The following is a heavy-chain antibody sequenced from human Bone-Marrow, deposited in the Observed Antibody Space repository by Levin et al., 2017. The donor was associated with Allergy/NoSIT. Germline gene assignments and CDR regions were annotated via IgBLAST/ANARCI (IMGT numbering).Heavy chain of an antibody. CDR3: ARRHPFSSSWYYFDY. D-gene: IGHD6-13*01. J-gene: IGHJ4*02. Sequence: SETLSLTCTVSGGSISSSSYYWGWIRQPPGKGLEWIGSIYYSGSTYYNPSLKSRVTISVDTSKNQFSLKLSSVTAADTAVYYCARRHPFSSSWYYFDYWGQGTLVTVSS. CDR1: GGSISSSSYY. CDR2: IYYSGST. V-gene: IGHV4-39*01.